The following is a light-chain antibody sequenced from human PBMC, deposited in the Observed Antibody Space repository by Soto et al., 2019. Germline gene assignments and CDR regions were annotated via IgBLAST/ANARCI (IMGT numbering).Light chain of an antibody. J-gene: IGKJ1*01. Sequence: EIVLTQSPATLSLSPGERATLSCRASHSVSSYFAWFQQKPDQAPRLLIYDASNRATGIPDRFSGAGSGTDFTLTISRLEPEDFAIYYCQQRSTWPWTFGQGTKVEI. V-gene: IGKV3-11*01. CDR2: DAS. CDR3: QQRSTWPWT. CDR1: HSVSSY.